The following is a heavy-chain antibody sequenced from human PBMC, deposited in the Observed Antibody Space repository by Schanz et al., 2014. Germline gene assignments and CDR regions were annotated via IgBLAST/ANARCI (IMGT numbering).Heavy chain of an antibody. CDR3: ARVPEPGWFDP. D-gene: IGHD1-26*01. CDR2: IHHIGST. J-gene: IGHJ5*02. V-gene: IGHV4-31*03. Sequence: QVQLQESGPGLVKPSETLILTCNVSAGSINSGPYSWSWVRQHPGKGLEWIGGIHHIGSTYHNPSLRSRLTMSLDPSKTQFFLNLNSLTAADTAVYYCARVPEPGWFDPWGQGTLVTVSS. CDR1: AGSINSGPYS.